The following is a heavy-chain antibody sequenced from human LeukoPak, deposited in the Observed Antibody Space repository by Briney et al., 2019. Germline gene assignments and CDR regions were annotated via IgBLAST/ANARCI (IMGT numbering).Heavy chain of an antibody. V-gene: IGHV3-53*04. D-gene: IGHD3-10*01. Sequence: GGSLSLSCAASGFTVSSSYMSWVRQAPGKGLEWVSVIYAGGNTYYADSVKGRFTISRHNPDNMLYLQMNSLRPEDTAVYYCARDSPLGVAIGSSGMDVWGQGTTVTVSS. CDR1: GFTVSSSY. CDR2: IYAGGNT. CDR3: ARDSPLGVAIGSSGMDV. J-gene: IGHJ6*02.